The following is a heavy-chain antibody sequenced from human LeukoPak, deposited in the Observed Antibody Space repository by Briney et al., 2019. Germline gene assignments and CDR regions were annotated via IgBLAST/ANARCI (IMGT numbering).Heavy chain of an antibody. D-gene: IGHD3-10*01. V-gene: IGHV3-20*04. Sequence: GGSLRLSCAASGFTFDDYGMSWVRQAPGKGLEWVSGINWNGGSTGYADSVKGRFTISRDNAKNSLYLQMNSLRAEDTAVYYCAKDTSLYGSGSYFDYWGQGTLVTVSS. CDR1: GFTFDDYG. CDR3: AKDTSLYGSGSYFDY. J-gene: IGHJ4*02. CDR2: INWNGGST.